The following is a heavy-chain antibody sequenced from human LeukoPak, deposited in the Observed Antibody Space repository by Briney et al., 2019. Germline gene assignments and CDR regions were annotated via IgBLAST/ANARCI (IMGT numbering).Heavy chain of an antibody. V-gene: IGHV1-69*13. CDR2: IIPIFGTA. D-gene: IGHD4-17*01. CDR3: ARLEITTVTTSDY. Sequence: ASVKVSCKASGGTFSSYAISWVRQAPGQGLEWMGGIIPIFGTANYAQKFQGRVTVTADESTSTAYMELSSLRSEDTAVYYCARLEITTVTTSDYWGQGTLVTVSS. J-gene: IGHJ4*02. CDR1: GGTFSSYA.